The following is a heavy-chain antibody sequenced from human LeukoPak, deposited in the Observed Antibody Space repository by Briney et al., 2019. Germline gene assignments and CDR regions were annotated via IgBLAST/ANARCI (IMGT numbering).Heavy chain of an antibody. CDR2: MTGRKSYI. CDR1: GFSFRDYT. Sequence: GGYLRLSCAASGFSFRDYTLNWVRQAPGKGLEWVSSMTGRKSYIFYADFLKGRFTISRDNAENSVYLQMNNLGAEDTAIYYCARDDGGNLNDAFDIWGPGTMVTVSS. CDR3: ARDDGGNLNDAFDI. J-gene: IGHJ3*02. D-gene: IGHD4-23*01. V-gene: IGHV3-21*01.